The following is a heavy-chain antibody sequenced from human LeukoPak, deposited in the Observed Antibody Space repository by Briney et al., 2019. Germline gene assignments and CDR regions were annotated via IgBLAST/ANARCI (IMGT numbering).Heavy chain of an antibody. D-gene: IGHD6-19*01. CDR1: GGSISSGGYY. V-gene: IGHV4-31*03. CDR2: IYYSGST. CDR3: AREGRGTAVADS. Sequence: KPSETLSLTCTVSGGSISSGGYYWGWIRQHPGKGLEWIGYIYYSGSTYYNPSLKSRVALSVDTSKNQFSLKLTSVTAADTAVYYCAREGRGTAVADSWGQGTLVTVSS. J-gene: IGHJ5*01.